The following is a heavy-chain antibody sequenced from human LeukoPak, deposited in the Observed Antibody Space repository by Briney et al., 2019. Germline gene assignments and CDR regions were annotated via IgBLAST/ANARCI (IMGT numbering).Heavy chain of an antibody. V-gene: IGHV1-18*04. CDR2: NSAYNGNT. J-gene: IGHJ6*04. CDR1: GYTFTSYG. Sequence: GASVKVSCKASGYTFTSYGISWVRQAPGQGLEWMGWNSAYNGNTNYAQKLQGRVTMTTDTSTSTAYMELRSLRSDDTAVYYCARGGRFGELSRLYGMDVWGKGTTVTVSP. CDR3: ARGGRFGELSRLYGMDV. D-gene: IGHD3-10*01.